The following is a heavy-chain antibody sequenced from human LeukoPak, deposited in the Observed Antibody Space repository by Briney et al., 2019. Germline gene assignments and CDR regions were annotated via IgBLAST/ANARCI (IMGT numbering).Heavy chain of an antibody. CDR2: ISYDGSNK. J-gene: IGHJ2*01. V-gene: IGHV3-30-3*01. Sequence: GGSLRLSCAASGFTFSSYAMHWVRQAPGKGLEWVAVISYDGSNKYCADSVKGRFTISRDNSKNTLYLQMNSLRAEDTAVYYCARDRGGNAYYWYFDLWGRGTLVTVSS. CDR1: GFTFSSYA. D-gene: IGHD4-23*01. CDR3: ARDRGGNAYYWYFDL.